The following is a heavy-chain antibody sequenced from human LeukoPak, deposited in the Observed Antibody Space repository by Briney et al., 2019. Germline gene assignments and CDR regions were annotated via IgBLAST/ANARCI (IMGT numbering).Heavy chain of an antibody. CDR3: VKDIAQGYTFGSIEQDY. V-gene: IGHV3-23*01. Sequence: PGGSLRLSCAVSGLTFSRYAMSWVRQAPGKGLEWVSAISESGSGTYYADSVKGRFTISRDNSKDTLSLQTNSLRAEDTAVYYCVKDIAQGYTFGSIEQDYWGQGTLVTVSS. D-gene: IGHD5-18*01. CDR2: ISESGSGT. J-gene: IGHJ4*02. CDR1: GLTFSRYA.